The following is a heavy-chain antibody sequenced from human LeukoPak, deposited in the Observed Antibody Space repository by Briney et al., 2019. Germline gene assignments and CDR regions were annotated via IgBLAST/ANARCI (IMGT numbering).Heavy chain of an antibody. Sequence: SETLSLTCTVSGYSISSGYYWGWIRQPPGKGLEWIGSIYHSGSTYYNPSLKSRVTISVDTSKNQFSLKLSSVTAADTAVYYCLNYDSSGYYEEGIDYWGQGTLVTVSS. V-gene: IGHV4-38-2*02. J-gene: IGHJ4*02. CDR1: GYSISSGYY. CDR2: IYHSGST. D-gene: IGHD3-22*01. CDR3: LNYDSSGYYEEGIDY.